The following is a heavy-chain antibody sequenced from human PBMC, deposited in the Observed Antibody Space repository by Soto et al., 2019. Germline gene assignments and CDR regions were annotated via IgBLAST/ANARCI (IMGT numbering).Heavy chain of an antibody. CDR1: GGTFSSYT. J-gene: IGHJ6*02. Sequence: QVQLVQSGAEVKKPGSSVKVSCKASGGTFSSYTISWVRQAPGQGLEWMGRIIPILGIANYAQKFQGRVTLTADKSTSTAYMELSSLRAEDTAVYYCARGYFDWLVSVVDYGMDVWGQGTTVTVSS. CDR2: IIPILGIA. D-gene: IGHD3-9*01. CDR3: ARGYFDWLVSVVDYGMDV. V-gene: IGHV1-69*02.